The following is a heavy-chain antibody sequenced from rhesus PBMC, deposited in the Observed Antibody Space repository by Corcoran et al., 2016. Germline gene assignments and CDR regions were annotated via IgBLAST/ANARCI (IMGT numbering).Heavy chain of an antibody. CDR3: ARGKSYFDY. CDR1: GASISSNY. Sequence: QVQLQESGPGLVKPSETLPLNCAVSGASISSNYLTWTRQAPGKGLEWIGRIYGRGGNTDYNPSLKSRVTILRDTSRNQFSLILSSVTAADTAVYYCARGKSYFDYWGQGVLVTVSS. CDR2: IYGRGGNT. J-gene: IGHJ4*01. V-gene: IGHV4S2*01.